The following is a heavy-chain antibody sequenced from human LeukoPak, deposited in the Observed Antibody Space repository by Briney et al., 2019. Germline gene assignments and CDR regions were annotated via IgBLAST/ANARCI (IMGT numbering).Heavy chain of an antibody. CDR1: GFTFSSYA. Sequence: PGGSLRLSCAASGFTFSSYAMSWVRQAPGKGLEWVSAISGSGGSTYYADSVKGRFTISRDNSKNTLYLQMNSLRAEDTAVYYCAKDRPPSSTNPYYFDYWGQGTLVTVSS. V-gene: IGHV3-23*01. J-gene: IGHJ4*02. CDR2: ISGSGGST. CDR3: AKDRPPSSTNPYYFDY. D-gene: IGHD2-2*01.